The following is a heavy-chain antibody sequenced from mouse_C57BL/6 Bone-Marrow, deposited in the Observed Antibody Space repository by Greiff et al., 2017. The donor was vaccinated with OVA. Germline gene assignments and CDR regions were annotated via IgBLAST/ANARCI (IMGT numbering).Heavy chain of an antibody. CDR1: GFSFNTYA. CDR3: VRHPSVEGYFDV. V-gene: IGHV10-1*01. CDR2: IRSKSNNYAT. J-gene: IGHJ1*03. Sequence: EVQLVESGGGLVQPKGSLKLSCAASGFSFNTYAMNWVRQAPGKGLEWVARIRSKSNNYATYYADSVKDRFTISRDDSESMLYLQMNNLKTEDTAMYYCVRHPSVEGYFDVWGTGTTVTVSS.